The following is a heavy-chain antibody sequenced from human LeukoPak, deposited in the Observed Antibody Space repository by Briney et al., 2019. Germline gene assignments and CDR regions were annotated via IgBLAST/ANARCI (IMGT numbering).Heavy chain of an antibody. J-gene: IGHJ4*02. Sequence: ASVKVSFTASGYTFTDYGLSWVRQAPGQGLEWMGWIRVYNGDTNYAQKFQGRLTVTTDPSTSTAYMELRSLRSDDTAAYYCARGGDNYMDFWGQGTLVTISS. CDR2: IRVYNGDT. CDR3: ARGGDNYMDF. V-gene: IGHV1-18*01. CDR1: GYTFTDYG. D-gene: IGHD1-1*01.